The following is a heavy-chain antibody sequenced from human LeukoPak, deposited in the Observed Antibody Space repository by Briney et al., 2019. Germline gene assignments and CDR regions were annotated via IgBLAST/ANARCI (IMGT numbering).Heavy chain of an antibody. D-gene: IGHD6-6*01. CDR2: MNPNSGDT. V-gene: IGHV1-8*03. CDR1: GYTFTSSD. J-gene: IGHJ4*02. Sequence: GESLKISCKGSGYTFTSSDINWVRQATGQGLEWLGWMNPNSGDTGYAQKFQGRVTITRNTSISTAYMELSSLRSEDTAVYYCARGDSTSSGAFDYWGQGTLVTVSS. CDR3: ARGDSTSSGAFDY.